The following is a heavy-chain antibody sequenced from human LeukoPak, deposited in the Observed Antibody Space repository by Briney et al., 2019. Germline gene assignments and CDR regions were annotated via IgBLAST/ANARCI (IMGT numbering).Heavy chain of an antibody. CDR1: GYTFTSYG. J-gene: IGHJ6*02. CDR2: ISAYNGNT. Sequence: ASVKVSCKASGYTFTSYGISWVRQAPGQGLEWMGWISAYNGNTNYAQKLQGRVTMTTDTSTSTAYMELRSLRSDDRAVYYCARAPVLRYFDWLAPHYYYYGMDVWGQGTTVTVSS. V-gene: IGHV1-18*01. D-gene: IGHD3-9*01. CDR3: ARAPVLRYFDWLAPHYYYYGMDV.